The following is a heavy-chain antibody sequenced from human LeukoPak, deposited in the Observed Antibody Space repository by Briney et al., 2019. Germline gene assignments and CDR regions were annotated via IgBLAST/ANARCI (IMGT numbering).Heavy chain of an antibody. Sequence: GASVKVSCKASGYTFTGYYMRWVRQAPGQGLEWMGWINPNSGGTNYAQKFQGRVTMTRDTSISTAYMELSRLRSDDTAVYYCARVSPGSSWSNYYYYMDVWGKGTTVTVSS. CDR2: INPNSGGT. CDR3: ARVSPGSSWSNYYYYMDV. CDR1: GYTFTGYY. J-gene: IGHJ6*03. V-gene: IGHV1-2*02. D-gene: IGHD6-13*01.